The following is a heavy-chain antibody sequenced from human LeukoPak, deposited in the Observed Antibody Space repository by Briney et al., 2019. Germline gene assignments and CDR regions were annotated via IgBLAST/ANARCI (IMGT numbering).Heavy chain of an antibody. V-gene: IGHV3-23*01. CDR2: ISGSGGST. D-gene: IGHD6-19*01. Sequence: GGSLRLSCAPSGFTFSSYAMSWVRQAPGKGLEWVSAISGSGGSTYYADSVKGRFTISRDNSKNTLYLQMNSLRAEDTAVYYCAKVVAVAGTLGLDPWGQGTLVTVSS. CDR1: GFTFSSYA. J-gene: IGHJ5*02. CDR3: AKVVAVAGTLGLDP.